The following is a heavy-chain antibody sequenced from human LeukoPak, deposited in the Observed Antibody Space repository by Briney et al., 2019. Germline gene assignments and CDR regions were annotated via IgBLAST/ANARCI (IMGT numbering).Heavy chain of an antibody. V-gene: IGHV3-48*03. CDR3: AKVEGGLFDY. CDR2: ISSSGSTI. CDR1: GFTFSSYE. D-gene: IGHD1-1*01. Sequence: GGSLRLSCAASGFTFSSYEMNWVRQAPGKGLEWVSYISSSGSTIYYADSVKGRFTISRDNSKNTLYLQMNSLRAEDTAVYYCAKVEGGLFDYWGQGTLVTVSS. J-gene: IGHJ4*02.